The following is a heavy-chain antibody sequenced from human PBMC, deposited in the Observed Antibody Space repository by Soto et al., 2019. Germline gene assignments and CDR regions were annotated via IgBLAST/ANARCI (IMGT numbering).Heavy chain of an antibody. D-gene: IGHD6-19*01. CDR1: GYTFTRYY. J-gene: IGHJ4*02. CDR2: INPSGGST. CDR3: ARDNPHSSGWYWSYELLRDSNFDY. Sequence: GASVKVSCKASGYTFTRYYMHWVGQAPGQGLEWMGIINPSGGSTSYAQKFQGRVTMTRDTSTSTVYMELSSLRSEDTAVYYCARDNPHSSGWYWSYELLRDSNFDYWGQGTLVTVSS. V-gene: IGHV1-46*01.